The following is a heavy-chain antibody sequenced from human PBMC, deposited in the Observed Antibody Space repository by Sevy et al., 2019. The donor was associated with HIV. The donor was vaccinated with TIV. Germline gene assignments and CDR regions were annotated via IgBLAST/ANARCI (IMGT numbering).Heavy chain of an antibody. V-gene: IGHV3-23*01. Sequence: GGSLRLSCAASGFTFNNYAMTWVRQAPGKGLEWVSAVSGGGDTTYSADSVKGRFTISRDNSKNTLYLQMNSLRAEDTAVYYCARDSDYYDSSGLVSADYWGQGTLVTVSS. J-gene: IGHJ4*02. CDR2: VSGGGDTT. D-gene: IGHD3-22*01. CDR1: GFTFNNYA. CDR3: ARDSDYYDSSGLVSADY.